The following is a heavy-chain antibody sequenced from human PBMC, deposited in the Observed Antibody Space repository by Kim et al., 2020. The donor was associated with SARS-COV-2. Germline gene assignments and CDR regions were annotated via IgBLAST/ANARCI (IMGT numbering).Heavy chain of an antibody. D-gene: IGHD3-3*01. Sequence: GGSLRLSCAASGFTVSSNYMSWVRQAPGKGLEWVSVIYSGGSTYYADSVKGRFTISRDNSKNTLYLQMNSLRAEDTAVYYCARARGDFWSGYEFYYFDYWGQGTLVTVSS. J-gene: IGHJ4*02. CDR2: IYSGGST. V-gene: IGHV3-53*01. CDR1: GFTVSSNY. CDR3: ARARGDFWSGYEFYYFDY.